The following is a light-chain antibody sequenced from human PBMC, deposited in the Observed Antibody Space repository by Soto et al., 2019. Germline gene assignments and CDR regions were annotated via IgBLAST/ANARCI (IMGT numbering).Light chain of an antibody. V-gene: IGKV3-11*01. CDR3: QHHSHWPPWT. J-gene: IGKJ1*01. CDR1: ENVRTF. CDR2: GAS. Sequence: SPATVSLTPGEGATLSCRASENVRTFVDWYQQNRGQAPRILIYGASNRATGIPARFSGSGSGTDFTLTISNLEPEDCAVTYWQHHSHWPPWTFGEGTMVDVK.